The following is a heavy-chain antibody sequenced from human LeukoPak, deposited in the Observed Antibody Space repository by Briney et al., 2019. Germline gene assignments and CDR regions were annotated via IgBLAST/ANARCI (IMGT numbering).Heavy chain of an antibody. J-gene: IGHJ3*02. CDR1: GFTFSSYA. CDR2: ISGSGGST. Sequence: PGGSRRLSCAASGFTFSSYAMSWVRQAPGKGLEWVSAISGSGGSTYYADSVKGRFTISRDNSKNTLYLQMNSLRAEDTAVYYCAKDRSGSYYPDDAFDIWGQGTMVTVSS. CDR3: AKDRSGSYYPDDAFDI. D-gene: IGHD1-26*01. V-gene: IGHV3-23*01.